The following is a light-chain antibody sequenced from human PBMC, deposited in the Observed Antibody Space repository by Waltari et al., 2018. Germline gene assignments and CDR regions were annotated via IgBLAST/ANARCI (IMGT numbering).Light chain of an antibody. CDR1: QSITTS. CDR2: GAS. V-gene: IGKV1-5*03. Sequence: DIQMTQSPSTLSASVGDTVIISCRASQSITTSLAWYQQKPRNAPDGLIFGASNLESGVPSRFSGSGSRTEFTLTIISLQPDDFATYYCQQYKIYKTFGQGTRVEIK. J-gene: IGKJ1*01. CDR3: QQYKIYKT.